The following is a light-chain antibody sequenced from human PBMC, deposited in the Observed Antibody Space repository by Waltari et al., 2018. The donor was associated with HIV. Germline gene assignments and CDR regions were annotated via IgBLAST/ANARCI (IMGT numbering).Light chain of an antibody. Sequence: QSALTQPASVSGSPGQSITISCTGTSSDFGAYNLVSWYQQHAGKAPKLMIFEVTQRPSGVSDRFSGSRSGNTASLTISGLQADDEGDYYCCSYTGTGVVFGGGTKLTVL. V-gene: IGLV2-23*02. CDR3: CSYTGTGVV. J-gene: IGLJ2*01. CDR2: EVT. CDR1: SSDFGAYNL.